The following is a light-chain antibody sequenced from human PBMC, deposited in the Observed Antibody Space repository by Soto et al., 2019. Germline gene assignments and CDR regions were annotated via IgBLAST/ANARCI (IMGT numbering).Light chain of an antibody. CDR2: DAY. CDR1: QSVSSY. CDR3: QQRHMWPIT. J-gene: IGKJ5*01. V-gene: IGKV3-11*01. Sequence: EIVLTQSRATLSLSPGERATLSCRASQSVSSYLAWYQQRPGQAPRLLIYDAYNRATGIPPRFSGSGSGTDFTLTISSLEPEDSEVYYCQQRHMWPITFGQGTRLEIK.